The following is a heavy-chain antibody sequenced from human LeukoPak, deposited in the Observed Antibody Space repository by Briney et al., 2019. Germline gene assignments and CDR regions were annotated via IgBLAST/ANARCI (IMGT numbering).Heavy chain of an antibody. V-gene: IGHV4-39*07. Sequence: SETLSLTCTVSGGSISSSSYYWGWIRQPPGKGLEWIGSIYYSGSTYYNSSLKSRVTISVDTSKNQFSLKLSSVTAADTAVYYCARDLPNTLVRGILFDYWGQGTLVTVSS. CDR2: IYYSGST. CDR3: ARDLPNTLVRGILFDY. J-gene: IGHJ4*02. D-gene: IGHD3-10*01. CDR1: GGSISSSSYY.